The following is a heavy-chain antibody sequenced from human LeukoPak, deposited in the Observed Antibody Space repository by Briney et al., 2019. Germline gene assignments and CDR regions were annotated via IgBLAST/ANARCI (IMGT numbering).Heavy chain of an antibody. CDR3: ARRNHLYGGNGVLGY. CDR2: FDPEDGET. V-gene: IGHV1-24*01. D-gene: IGHD4-23*01. CDR1: GYTLTELS. J-gene: IGHJ4*02. Sequence: ASVKVSCKVSGYTLTELSMHWVRQAPGKGLEWMGGFDPEDGETIYAQKFQGRVTMTEDTSTDTAYMELSSLRSEDTAVYYCARRNHLYGGNGVLGYWGQGTLVTVSS.